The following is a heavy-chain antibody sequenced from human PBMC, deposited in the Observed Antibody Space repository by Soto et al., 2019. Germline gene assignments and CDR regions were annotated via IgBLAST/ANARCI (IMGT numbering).Heavy chain of an antibody. V-gene: IGHV3-11*01. CDR3: ASGTNGAFFVY. CDR2: ISSRSSTI. J-gene: IGHJ4*02. Sequence: QVQLVESGGGLVKPGGSLRLFCAVSGFTFSDYYMSWIRQAPGKGVEWVSYISSRSSTIFYADSVKGRFTISRDNVKNSLYLQMNSLGAEDTAVYCCASGTNGAFFVYLGQGILVRVSS. D-gene: IGHD2-8*01. CDR1: GFTFSDYY.